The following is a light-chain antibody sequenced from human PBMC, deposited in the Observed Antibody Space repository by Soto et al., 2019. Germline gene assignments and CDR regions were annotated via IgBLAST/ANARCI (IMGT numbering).Light chain of an antibody. V-gene: IGKV3-20*01. Sequence: VLTEAPCTLSLSLWERATLCCRVSQSVTSNYIAWYQQKPGQAPRLLIYGASSRATGIPDRFSGSGSGTDFTLTISRLEPEDFAVHYCQPYGSSRWTFGPGTKVDIK. J-gene: IGKJ1*01. CDR1: QSVTSNY. CDR2: GAS. CDR3: QPYGSSRWT.